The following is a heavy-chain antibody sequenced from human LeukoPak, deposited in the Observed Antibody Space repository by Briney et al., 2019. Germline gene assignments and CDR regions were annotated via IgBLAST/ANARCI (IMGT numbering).Heavy chain of an antibody. D-gene: IGHD6-13*01. CDR2: INHSGST. V-gene: IGHV4-34*01. Sequence: SETLSLTCAVYGGSFSGYYWSWIRQPPGKGLEWIGEINHSGSTNYNPSLKSRVTISVDTSKNQFSLKLSPVTAADTAVYYCARGYSSSWFRPRDFDYWGQGTLVTVSS. CDR3: ARGYSSSWFRPRDFDY. J-gene: IGHJ4*02. CDR1: GGSFSGYY.